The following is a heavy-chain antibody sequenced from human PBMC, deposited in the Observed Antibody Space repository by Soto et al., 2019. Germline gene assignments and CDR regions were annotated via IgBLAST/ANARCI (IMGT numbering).Heavy chain of an antibody. CDR3: ARFAYTVTTGGYFDY. V-gene: IGHV3-33*01. CDR1: GFTFSSYG. J-gene: IGHJ4*02. CDR2: MWDDGSNK. D-gene: IGHD4-4*01. Sequence: QVQLVESGGGVVQPGRSLRLSCAASGFTFSSYGMHWVRQAPGKGLEWVAGMWDDGSNKYYADSVKGRFTISRDNSKNTLYLQMNSLRAEDTAVYYCARFAYTVTTGGYFDYWGQGTLVTVAS.